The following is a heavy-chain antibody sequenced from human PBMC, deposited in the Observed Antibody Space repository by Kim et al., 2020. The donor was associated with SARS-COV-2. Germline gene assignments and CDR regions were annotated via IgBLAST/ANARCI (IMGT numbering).Heavy chain of an antibody. CDR1: GGSISSSSYY. CDR2: IYYSGST. J-gene: IGHJ5*02. Sequence: SETLSLTCTVSGGSISSSSYYWGWIRQPPGKGLEWIGSIYYSGSTYYNPSLKSRVTISVDTSKNQFSLKLSSVTAADTAVYYCARGEFVTMVRGEYNWFDPWGQGTLVTVSS. D-gene: IGHD3-10*01. CDR3: ARGEFVTMVRGEYNWFDP. V-gene: IGHV4-39*01.